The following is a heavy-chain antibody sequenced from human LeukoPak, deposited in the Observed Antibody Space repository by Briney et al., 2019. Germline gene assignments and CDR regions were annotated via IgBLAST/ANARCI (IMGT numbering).Heavy chain of an antibody. Sequence: PGGSLRLSCAASGFTFRSYAMSWVRQAPGKGLEWVSTISGSVRNIYYADSVKGRLTISRDNSKNTLYLQMNSLRAEDTAVYYCAKSIQWVALTDYWGQGTLVTVSS. D-gene: IGHD6-19*01. V-gene: IGHV3-23*01. CDR3: AKSIQWVALTDY. CDR2: ISGSVRNI. CDR1: GFTFRSYA. J-gene: IGHJ4*02.